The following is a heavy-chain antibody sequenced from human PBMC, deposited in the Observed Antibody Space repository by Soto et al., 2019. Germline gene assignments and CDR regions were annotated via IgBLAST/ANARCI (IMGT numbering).Heavy chain of an antibody. J-gene: IGHJ6*02. CDR2: INHSGST. V-gene: IGHV4-34*01. Sequence: PSETLSLTCAVYGGSFSGYYWSWIRQPPGKGLEWIGEINHSGSTNYNPSLKSRVTISVDTSKNQFSLKLSSVTAADTAVYYCARVGMAVYHYYGMDVWGQGXTVTVYS. D-gene: IGHD1-20*01. CDR1: GGSFSGYY. CDR3: ARVGMAVYHYYGMDV.